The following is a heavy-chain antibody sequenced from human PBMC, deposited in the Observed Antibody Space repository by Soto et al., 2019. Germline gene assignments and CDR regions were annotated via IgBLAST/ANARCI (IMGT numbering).Heavy chain of an antibody. CDR1: GFTFTSSA. V-gene: IGHV1-58*01. CDR2: IVVGSGNT. D-gene: IGHD5-18*01. J-gene: IGHJ6*02. CDR3: AAEYSYGYSRALDV. Sequence: SVKVSCKASGFTFTSSAVQWVRQARGQRLEWIGWIVVGSGNTNYAQKFQERVTITRDMSTSTAYMELSSLRSEDTAVYYCAAEYSYGYSRALDVWGQGTTVTVS.